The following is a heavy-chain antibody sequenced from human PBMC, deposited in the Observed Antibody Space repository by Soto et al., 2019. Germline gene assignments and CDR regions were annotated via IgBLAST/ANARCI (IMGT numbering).Heavy chain of an antibody. Sequence: EVQLVESGGGLVKPGGSLRLSCAASGLTFSTYGMNWVRQAPGKGLEWVSSISSGGEYVGYADSVKGRLTISRDNAKXXXXXXXXXXXXXXXXXXXXAXDGAAGAAMGVWGQGTTVTVSS. CDR1: GLTFSTYG. CDR3: AXDGAAGAAMGV. D-gene: IGHD6-13*01. J-gene: IGHJ6*02. V-gene: IGHV3-21*01. CDR2: ISSGGEYV.